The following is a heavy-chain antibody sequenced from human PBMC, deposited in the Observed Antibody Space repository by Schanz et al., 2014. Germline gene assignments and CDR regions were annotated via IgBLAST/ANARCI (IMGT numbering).Heavy chain of an antibody. D-gene: IGHD6-13*01. V-gene: IGHV1-46*01. J-gene: IGHJ3*02. CDR3: ARNIIATARAYDI. CDR2: IHSTGGTT. CDR1: GGTFSSYA. Sequence: QVQLVQSGAEVKKPGSSVKVSCKASGGTFSSYAFSWVRQAPGQGLEWMGIIHSTGGTTSHAQKFQGRVTMTRDTSTSTVYMELSSLRSDDTAVYYCARNIIATARAYDIWGQGTMVTVSS.